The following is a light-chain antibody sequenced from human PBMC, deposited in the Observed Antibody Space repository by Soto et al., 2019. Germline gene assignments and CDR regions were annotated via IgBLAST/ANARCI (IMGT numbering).Light chain of an antibody. V-gene: IGKV3D-20*01. CDR3: QQYGTSPT. J-gene: IGKJ1*01. CDR2: DAS. CDR1: QSVSRNY. Sequence: IVLTQSPGTLSSSPGERATLSCGASQSVSRNYFAWYQQKPGLAPSLLIYDASSRATGIPDRFSGSGSGTDFTLTISRLEPEDSAVYFCQQYGTSPTFGQGTKVDIK.